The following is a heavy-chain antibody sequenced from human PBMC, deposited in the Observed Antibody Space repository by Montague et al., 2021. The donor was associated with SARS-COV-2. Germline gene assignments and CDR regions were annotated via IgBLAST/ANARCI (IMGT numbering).Heavy chain of an antibody. CDR1: GGSISSGGYY. D-gene: IGHD6-13*01. CDR2: ISYSGTT. V-gene: IGHV4-31*03. CDR3: ARRRTTAGTWSFDY. J-gene: IGHJ4*02. Sequence: TLSLTCTVSGGSISSGGYYWTWIRQHPVRGLECIAYISYSGTTYYTPSLKSRLSISMDSSKNQFSLNLSSVTAADTAVYYCARRRTTAGTWSFDYWGQGTLVTVSS.